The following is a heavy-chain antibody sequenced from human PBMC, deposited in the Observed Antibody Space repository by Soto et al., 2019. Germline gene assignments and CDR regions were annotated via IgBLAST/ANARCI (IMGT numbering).Heavy chain of an antibody. V-gene: IGHV3-66*01. CDR3: AREASGSGWWSQGSFES. CDR2: IYSSGST. J-gene: IGHJ5*01. CDR1: GFTVTSSY. Sequence: EVQLVESGGGLVQPGGSLRLSCAASGFTVTSSYISWVRQAPGKRLEWVSTIYSSGSTYYADSVRGRFIISIDISENTVDLQMNSLTVEDTAVYYCAREASGSGWWSQGSFESWGQGTLVTVSS. D-gene: IGHD6-19*01.